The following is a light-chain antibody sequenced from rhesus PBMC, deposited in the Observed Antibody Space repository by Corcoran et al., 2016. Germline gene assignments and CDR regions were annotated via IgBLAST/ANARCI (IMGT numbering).Light chain of an antibody. V-gene: IGLV2-32*02. CDR2: AVS. J-gene: IGLJ3*01. CDR3: SSHAGINTFVL. CDR1: SRDNGGNTY. Sequence: QAALTQPRSVAGSPGRSVTISCTGPSRDNGGNTYVSWNQQHPGTAPRLMIYAVSNRPSGVSDRFSGSKSGNTASLTISWRQAKDEADYYSSSHAGINTFVLFGGGTRLTVL.